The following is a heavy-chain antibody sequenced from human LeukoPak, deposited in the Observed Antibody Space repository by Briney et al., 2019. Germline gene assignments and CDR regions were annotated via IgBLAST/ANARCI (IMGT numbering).Heavy chain of an antibody. V-gene: IGHV3-23*01. CDR2: ISGSGGST. CDR3: AKSWQWLVPINYFDY. D-gene: IGHD6-19*01. CDR1: GFTFSSYA. Sequence: PGGSLRLSCAASGFTFSSYAMSWARQAPGKGLEWVSAISGSGGSTYYADSVKGRFTISRDNSKNTLYLQMNSLRAEDTAVYYCAKSWQWLVPINYFDYWGQGTLVTVSS. J-gene: IGHJ4*02.